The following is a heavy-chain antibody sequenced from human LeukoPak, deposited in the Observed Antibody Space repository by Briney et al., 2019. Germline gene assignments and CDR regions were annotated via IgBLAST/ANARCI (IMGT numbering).Heavy chain of an antibody. CDR2: ISGSGGST. D-gene: IGHD3-22*01. CDR3: AKVHSPPYYYDSTLDAFDI. J-gene: IGHJ3*02. V-gene: IGHV3-23*01. Sequence: PGGSLRLSCATSGFTFSNYAMSWVRQAPGKGLEWLSGISGSGGSTYNVDSMKGRFTISRDNSKNTLYLQMNSLRAEDTAVYYCAKVHSPPYYYDSTLDAFDIWGQGTMVTVSS. CDR1: GFTFSNYA.